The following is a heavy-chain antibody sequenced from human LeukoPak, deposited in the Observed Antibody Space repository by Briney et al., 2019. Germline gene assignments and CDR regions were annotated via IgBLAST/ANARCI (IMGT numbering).Heavy chain of an antibody. CDR2: MNPNSGNT. J-gene: IGHJ6*02. CDR1: GYTFTSYD. V-gene: IGHV1-8*01. D-gene: IGHD3-10*01. CDR3: ARADGSGTPYGMDV. Sequence: ASVTVSCKASGYTFTSYDINWVRQATGQGLEWMGRMNPNSGNTGYAQKFQGRVTMTRNTSISTAYMELSSLRSEDTAVYYCARADGSGTPYGMDVWGQGTTDTVSS.